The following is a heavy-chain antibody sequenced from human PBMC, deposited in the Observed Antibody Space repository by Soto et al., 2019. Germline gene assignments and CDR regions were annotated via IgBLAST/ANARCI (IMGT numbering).Heavy chain of an antibody. CDR1: GYTFIRYG. J-gene: IGHJ6*02. CDR3: ARGGYYDNAWGKLSHYGLDV. V-gene: IGHV1-18*01. D-gene: IGHD3-16*01. Sequence: QVQLVQSASEVMKPGASVKVSCKASGYTFIRYGITWVRQAPGQRLEWMGWISPYNDQTIYAQKLQGRVTMTADTSTXTXYXXLRSLKSDDTAVYYCARGGYYDNAWGKLSHYGLDVWGQVTSVTVSS. CDR2: ISPYNDQT.